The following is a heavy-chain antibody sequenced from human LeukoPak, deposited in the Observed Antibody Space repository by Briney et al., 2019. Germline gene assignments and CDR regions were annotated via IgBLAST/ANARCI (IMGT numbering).Heavy chain of an antibody. V-gene: IGHV4-30-4*01. Sequence: SETLSLTCTVSGGSISSGDYYWSWIRQPPGKGLEWIGYIYYSGSTYYNPSLKSRVTISVDTSKNQFSLKLSSVTAADTAVYYCAREFALRYFDWSTQIYYFDYWGQGTLVTVSS. CDR3: AREFALRYFDWSTQIYYFDY. CDR2: IYYSGST. D-gene: IGHD3-9*01. J-gene: IGHJ4*02. CDR1: GGSISSGDYY.